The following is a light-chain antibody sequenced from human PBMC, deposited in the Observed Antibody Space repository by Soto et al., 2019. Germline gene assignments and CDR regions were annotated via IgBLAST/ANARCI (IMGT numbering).Light chain of an antibody. CDR3: QHLNSYPRT. V-gene: IGKV1-9*01. J-gene: IGKJ1*01. CDR2: AAS. CDR1: QGISTY. Sequence: DIQLHQSASVLSAYVGARVTLHFRASQGISTYLAWYQQKPGKAPKLLIYAASAWQSGVPSRFSGSGSGTEFTLTISSLQPEDFATYYCQHLNSYPRTFGQGTKVDIK.